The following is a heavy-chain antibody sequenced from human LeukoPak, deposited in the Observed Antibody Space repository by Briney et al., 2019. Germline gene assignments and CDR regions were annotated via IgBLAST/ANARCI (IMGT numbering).Heavy chain of an antibody. J-gene: IGHJ4*02. Sequence: GGSLRLSCAASGFTFSNYAMFWVRQAPGKGLEWVAVISYDGSNKYYADSVKGRFTISRDNSKNTLYLQMNSLRAEDTAVYYCARTHYDILTGYNPFDYWGQGTLVTVSS. D-gene: IGHD3-9*01. CDR3: ARTHYDILTGYNPFDY. CDR1: GFTFSNYA. CDR2: ISYDGSNK. V-gene: IGHV3-30*04.